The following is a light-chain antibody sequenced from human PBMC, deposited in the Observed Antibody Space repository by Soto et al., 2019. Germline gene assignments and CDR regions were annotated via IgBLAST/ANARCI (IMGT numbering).Light chain of an antibody. V-gene: IGLV1-40*01. J-gene: IGLJ2*01. Sequence: QLVLTQPPSVSGAPGQRVTISCTGSSSNIGAGYDVHWYQQRPGTAPKLLIYGDSNRSSGVPDRFSGSKSGTSASLAITGLQAEDEADYYCQSYDSSLSGSVFGGGTKLTVL. CDR2: GDS. CDR1: SSNIGAGYD. CDR3: QSYDSSLSGSV.